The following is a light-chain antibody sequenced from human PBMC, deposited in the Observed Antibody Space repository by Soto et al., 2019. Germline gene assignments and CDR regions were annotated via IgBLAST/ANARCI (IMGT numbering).Light chain of an antibody. CDR1: QSVSSSY. CDR3: QQYGGSPLT. Sequence: EIVLTQSPGTLSLSPGERVTLSCRASQSVSSSYLAWYQQKPGQAPRLLIYGASSRATAIPDRFSGSGSGTDFTLTISRLEPEDSAVYYCQQYGGSPLTFGGGTKVDIK. J-gene: IGKJ4*01. CDR2: GAS. V-gene: IGKV3-20*01.